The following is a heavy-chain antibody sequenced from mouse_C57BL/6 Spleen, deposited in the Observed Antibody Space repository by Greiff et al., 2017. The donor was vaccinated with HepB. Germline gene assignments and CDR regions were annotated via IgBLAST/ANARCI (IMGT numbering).Heavy chain of an antibody. CDR1: GYSFTDYN. D-gene: IGHD2-4*01. Sequence: EVQLQQSGPELLKPGASVKISCTASGYSFTDYNMHWVQQRHGKSLEWIGVINPNCGTTSYNQKLKGKTTLTVDQSSKTAYMQLNSLTSEDSAVYYCASIDEYDVYAMDYWGQGTSVTVSS. V-gene: IGHV1-39*01. CDR2: INPNCGTT. J-gene: IGHJ4*01. CDR3: ASIDEYDVYAMDY.